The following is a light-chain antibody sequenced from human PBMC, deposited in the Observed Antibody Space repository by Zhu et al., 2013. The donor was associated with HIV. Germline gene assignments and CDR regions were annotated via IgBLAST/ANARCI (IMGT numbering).Light chain of an antibody. V-gene: IGKV3-20*01. Sequence: EIVLTQSPGTLSLSPGERATLSCRASQSVSSSYLAWYQQKPGQAPRLLIYGASSRATGIPARFSGSGSGTDFTLTISSLEPEDFAVYYCQQFETSPLTFGGGTKLEIK. CDR2: GAS. J-gene: IGKJ4*01. CDR1: QSVSSSY. CDR3: QQFETSPLT.